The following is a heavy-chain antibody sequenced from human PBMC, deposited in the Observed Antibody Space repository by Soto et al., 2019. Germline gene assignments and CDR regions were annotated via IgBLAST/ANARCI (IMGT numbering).Heavy chain of an antibody. J-gene: IGHJ5*02. CDR2: VYYSGST. V-gene: IGHV4-59*01. D-gene: IGHD2-2*01. CDR3: ARVPDR. Sequence: SETLSLTCTVSGGSISSYYWSWIRQPPGKGLEWIGYVYYSGSTHYNPSLQSRVTISVDTSKNQFSLKLRSVTAADTAVYYCARVPDRWGQGTLVTVSS. CDR1: GGSISSYY.